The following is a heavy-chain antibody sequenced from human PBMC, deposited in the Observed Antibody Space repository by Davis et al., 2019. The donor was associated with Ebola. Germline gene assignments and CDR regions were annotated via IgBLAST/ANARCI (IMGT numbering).Heavy chain of an antibody. V-gene: IGHV3-48*04. Sequence: GGSLRLSCAASGFTFSSYAMSWVRQAPGKGLEWVSYISSSGSTIYYADSVKGRFTISRDNAKNSLYLQMNSLRAEDTAVYYCARAPTWSEINYYCFDYWGQGTLVTVSS. CDR1: GFTFSSYA. CDR2: ISSSGSTI. D-gene: IGHD3-10*01. CDR3: ARAPTWSEINYYCFDY. J-gene: IGHJ4*02.